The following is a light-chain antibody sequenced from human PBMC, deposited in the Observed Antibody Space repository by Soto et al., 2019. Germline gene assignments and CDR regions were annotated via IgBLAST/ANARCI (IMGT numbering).Light chain of an antibody. J-gene: IGKJ5*01. Sequence: RLTQSPSSLSASVGDTVTISCRASQDISTYLAWYQHKPGKAPTLLIFGASSLHNGVPPRFAGSGSGSEFTLTINRLQPVDFATYYGQHYTHYSAPFGQGTRV. CDR1: QDISTY. CDR3: QHYTHYSAP. CDR2: GAS. V-gene: IGKV1-5*01.